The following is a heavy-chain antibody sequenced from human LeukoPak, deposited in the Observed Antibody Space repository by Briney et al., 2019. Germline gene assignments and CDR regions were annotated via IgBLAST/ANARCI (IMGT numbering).Heavy chain of an antibody. CDR1: GFPLSHHG. D-gene: IGHD4-23*01. CDR2: VRNAGGDK. V-gene: IGHV3-33*01. CDR3: ARALSSAGGSYYFDS. J-gene: IGHJ4*02. Sequence: GRSLRLSCIASGFPLSHHGMHWVRQPPGKGLEWVALVRNAGGDKYYADSVKGRFTVSRDNSNNALDLQMNTLTVEDTAVYYCARALSSAGGSYYFDSWGQGTLVTVSS.